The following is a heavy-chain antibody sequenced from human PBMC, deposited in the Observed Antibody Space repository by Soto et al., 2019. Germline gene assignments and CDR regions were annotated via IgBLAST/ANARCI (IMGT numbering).Heavy chain of an antibody. CDR1: GFSLSNARMG. Sequence: QVTLKESGPVLVKPTETLTLTCTVSGFSLSNARMGVSWIRQPPGKALEWLAHIFSNDEKSYSTSLKSRLTIPKDTSKXXVVLTMTNMDXVXXXXXXXXXIRGVSVLDYWGQGTLVTVSS. V-gene: IGHV2-26*01. J-gene: IGHJ4*02. CDR2: IFSNDEK. D-gene: IGHD6-13*01. CDR3: XXIRGVSVLDY.